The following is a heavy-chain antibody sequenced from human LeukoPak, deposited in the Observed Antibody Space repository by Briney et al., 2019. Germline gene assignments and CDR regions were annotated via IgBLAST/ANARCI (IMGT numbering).Heavy chain of an antibody. CDR1: GYTFTGYY. CDR2: INPNSGGT. D-gene: IGHD6-13*01. J-gene: IGHJ6*03. Sequence: ASVKVSCKASGYTFTGYYMHWVRQAPGQGLEWMGWINPNSGGTNYAQKFQGRVTMTRDTSISTAYMELSRLRSDDTAVYYCASTYSGYYYYYYMDVWGRGTTVTVSS. CDR3: ASTYSGYYYYYYMDV. V-gene: IGHV1-2*02.